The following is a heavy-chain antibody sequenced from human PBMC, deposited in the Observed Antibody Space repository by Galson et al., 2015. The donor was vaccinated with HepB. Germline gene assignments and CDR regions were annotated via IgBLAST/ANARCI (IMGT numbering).Heavy chain of an antibody. Sequence: SLRLSCAASGFTFSSYGMHWVRQAPGKGLEWVAVIWYDGSNKYYADSVKGRFTISRDNSKNTLYLQMNSLRAEDTAVYYCAKSSYGGNYIDYWGQGTLVTVSS. CDR3: AKSSYGGNYIDY. V-gene: IGHV3-33*06. CDR2: IWYDGSNK. CDR1: GFTFSSYG. J-gene: IGHJ4*02. D-gene: IGHD4-23*01.